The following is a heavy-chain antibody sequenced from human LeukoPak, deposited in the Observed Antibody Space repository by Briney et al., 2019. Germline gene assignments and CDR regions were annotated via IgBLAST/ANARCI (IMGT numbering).Heavy chain of an antibody. CDR3: ARGTLGVNPDIFEE. CDR2: ISSTNTYI. V-gene: IGHV3-21*01. CDR1: GFTFSSYT. Sequence: PGGSLRLSCAAAGFTFSSYTMNWVRQAPGKGLEWVSSISSTNTYIYYADSVKGRFTMSRDSAKNSLYLQMNSLRVEDTAVYYCARGTLGVNPDIFEEWGQGTLVTVSS. J-gene: IGHJ4*02. D-gene: IGHD1-26*01.